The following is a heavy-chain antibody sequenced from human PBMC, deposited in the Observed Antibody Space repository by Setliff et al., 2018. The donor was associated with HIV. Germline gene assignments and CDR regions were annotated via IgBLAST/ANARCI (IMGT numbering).Heavy chain of an antibody. CDR2: MHHSGST. V-gene: IGHV4-39*01. CDR1: GDSITSNSYY. Sequence: PSETLSLTCTVSGDSITSNSYYWGWIRQSPGKGLEWIGTMHHSGSTYYNPSLKSRVAIFIDTSKNQFSLRLSSVTAADTAMYYCARHVGISIGGTRGDFDCWGQGTLVTVSS. CDR3: ARHVGISIGGTRGDFDC. D-gene: IGHD6-13*01. J-gene: IGHJ4*02.